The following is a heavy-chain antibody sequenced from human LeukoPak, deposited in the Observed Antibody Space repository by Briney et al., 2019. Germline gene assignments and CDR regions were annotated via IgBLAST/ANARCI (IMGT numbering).Heavy chain of an antibody. CDR1: GFTFSSYA. D-gene: IGHD6-6*01. CDR3: ARGLEQLAYFDY. J-gene: IGHJ4*02. CDR2: ISYDGSNK. V-gene: IGHV3-30*01. Sequence: PGRSLRLSCAASGFTFSSYAMHWVRQAPGKGLEWVAVISYDGSNKYYADSVKGRFPISRDNSKNTLYLQMNSLRAEDTAVYYCARGLEQLAYFDYWGQGTLVTVSS.